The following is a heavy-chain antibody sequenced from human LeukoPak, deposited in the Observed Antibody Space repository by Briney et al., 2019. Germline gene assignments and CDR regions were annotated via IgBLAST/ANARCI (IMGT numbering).Heavy chain of an antibody. CDR2: INPNSGGT. Sequence: GASVKVSCKASGDTFTGYYMHWVRQAPGQGLECIGWINPNSGGTNYAQKFEGRVTMTRDTSISTAYMELSRLRSDDTAVYYCARVGRDYDFWSGYCSYWGQGTLVTVSS. CDR3: ARVGRDYDFWSGYCSY. CDR1: GDTFTGYY. V-gene: IGHV1-2*02. J-gene: IGHJ4*02. D-gene: IGHD3-3*01.